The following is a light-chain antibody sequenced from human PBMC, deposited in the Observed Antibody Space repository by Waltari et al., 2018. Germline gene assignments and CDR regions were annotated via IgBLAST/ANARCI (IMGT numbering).Light chain of an antibody. V-gene: IGKV3-11*01. CDR1: QSVSSY. J-gene: IGKJ4*01. CDR2: DAS. Sequence: EIVLTQSPATLSLSPGERATLSCRASQSVSSYLAWYQQKPGQAPRLLIYDASNRATGSPARFSGSWSGTDFTLTISSLEPEDFAVYYCQQRSNWPPTFGGGTKVEIK. CDR3: QQRSNWPPT.